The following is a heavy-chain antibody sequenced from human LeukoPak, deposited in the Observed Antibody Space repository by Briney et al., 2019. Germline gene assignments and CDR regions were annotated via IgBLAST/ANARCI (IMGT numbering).Heavy chain of an antibody. CDR1: AFTFSSYA. J-gene: IGHJ4*02. V-gene: IGHV3-23*01. CDR2: ISGSGGST. CDR3: AKDPQDSSGCFPVGTFDY. D-gene: IGHD3-22*01. Sequence: PGGSLRLSCAASAFTFSSYAMSWVRQAPGKGLEWVSSISGSGGSTYYADSVKGRFTISRDNSKNTVYLQMNSLRAEDTAVYYCAKDPQDSSGCFPVGTFDYWGQGTLVTVSS.